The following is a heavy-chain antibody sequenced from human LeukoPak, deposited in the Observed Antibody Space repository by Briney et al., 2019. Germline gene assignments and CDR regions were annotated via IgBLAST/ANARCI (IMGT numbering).Heavy chain of an antibody. CDR3: ARGYLDLYSGSDY. Sequence: ASVKVSCKASGYTFTAYHLHWVRQAPGQGLEWMGWINPDSGGTNFAQKFQGRVTLTRDTSITTAYMDLSRLTSDDTAVYYCARGYLDLYSGSDYWGQGTLVTVSS. D-gene: IGHD1-26*01. J-gene: IGHJ4*02. V-gene: IGHV1-2*02. CDR2: INPDSGGT. CDR1: GYTFTAYH.